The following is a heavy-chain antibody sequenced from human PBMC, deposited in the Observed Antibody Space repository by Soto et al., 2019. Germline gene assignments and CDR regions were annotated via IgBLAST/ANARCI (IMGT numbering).Heavy chain of an antibody. V-gene: IGHV3-53*04. D-gene: IGHD3-10*01. J-gene: IGHJ6*02. CDR1: GIPVSSNY. Sequence: GGSLRLSCVASGIPVSSNYMTWVRQAPGKGLEWVSVLHSGGDTYYANSVKGRFTISRHDSTNTVFLQMNSLTAEDTAVYYCARDGPYYYASRMDVWGQGATVTVSS. CDR3: ARDGPYYYASRMDV. CDR2: LHSGGDT.